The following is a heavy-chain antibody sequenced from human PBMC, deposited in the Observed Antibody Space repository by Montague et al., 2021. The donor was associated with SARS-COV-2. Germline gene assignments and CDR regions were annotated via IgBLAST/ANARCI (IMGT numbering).Heavy chain of an antibody. J-gene: IGHJ3*01. CDR1: GISFSAHY. D-gene: IGHD1-26*01. Sequence: SLRLSCAASGISFSAHYMDWLRQAPGKGLEWVGRIKHKPENYATQHGASVTGRLTISRDDSRSSLFLQMNSLRTEDSAVYYCACAKVDTNAFDVWGQGTVVSVSS. V-gene: IGHV3-72*01. CDR3: ACAKVDTNAFDV. CDR2: IKHKPENYAT.